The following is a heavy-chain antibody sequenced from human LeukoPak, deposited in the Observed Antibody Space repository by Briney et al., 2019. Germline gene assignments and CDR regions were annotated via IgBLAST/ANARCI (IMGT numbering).Heavy chain of an antibody. Sequence: SETLSLTCTVSGGSVSSGSYYWSWIRQPPGKGLEWIGYIYYSGSTNYNPSLKSRVTISVDTSKNQFSLKLSSVTAADTAVYYCARDLCSSTSCYLDYSGQGTLVTVSS. V-gene: IGHV4-61*01. CDR1: GGSVSSGSYY. D-gene: IGHD2-2*01. CDR2: IYYSGST. CDR3: ARDLCSSTSCYLDY. J-gene: IGHJ4*02.